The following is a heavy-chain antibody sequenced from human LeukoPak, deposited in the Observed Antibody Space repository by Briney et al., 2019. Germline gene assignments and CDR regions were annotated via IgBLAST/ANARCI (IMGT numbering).Heavy chain of an antibody. CDR2: IHYTGRS. CDR3: ARSVVPAALDSNWFDP. D-gene: IGHD2-2*01. Sequence: SETLSLTCTVSGASISDYYWSWIRQPPGQGLEWIGYIHYTGRSDYNPSLKSRVAISVDTSKMQFSLKLNSVTAADTAVYYCARSVVPAALDSNWFDPWGQGTLVTVSS. CDR1: GASISDYY. V-gene: IGHV4-59*01. J-gene: IGHJ5*02.